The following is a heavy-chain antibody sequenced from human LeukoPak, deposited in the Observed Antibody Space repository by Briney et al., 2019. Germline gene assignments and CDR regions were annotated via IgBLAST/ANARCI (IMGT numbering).Heavy chain of an antibody. V-gene: IGHV3-30*19. CDR1: GFTFSSYG. CDR2: ISYDGSNK. J-gene: IGHJ6*03. CDR3: ARGKNPQPGIAVAPYYYYYMDV. D-gene: IGHD6-19*01. Sequence: GGSLRLSCAASGFTFSSYGMHWVRQAPGKGLEWVAVISYDGSNKYYADSVKGRFTISRDNSKNTLYLQMNSLRAEDTAVYYCARGKNPQPGIAVAPYYYYYMDVWGKGTTVTVSS.